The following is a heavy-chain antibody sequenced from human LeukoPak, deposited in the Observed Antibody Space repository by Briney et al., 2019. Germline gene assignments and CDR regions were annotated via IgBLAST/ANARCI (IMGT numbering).Heavy chain of an antibody. J-gene: IGHJ3*02. V-gene: IGHV4-59*01. CDR2: FYYSGST. CDR1: SDSISSYY. D-gene: IGHD3-3*01. Sequence: SETLSLTCTVSSDSISSYYWSWIRQSPEKGLDWIGYFYYSGSTNYNPSLKRRATISVDTSKNQFSLKLSSVTAADTAVYYCARHAGAPYYDFWSGLNAFDIWGQGTMVTVSS. CDR3: ARHAGAPYYDFWSGLNAFDI.